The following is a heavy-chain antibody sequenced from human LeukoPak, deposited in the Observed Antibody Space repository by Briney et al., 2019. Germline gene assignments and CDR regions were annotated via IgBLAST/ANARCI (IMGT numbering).Heavy chain of an antibody. V-gene: IGHV4-39*07. CDR2: IYSSGST. J-gene: IGHJ2*01. Sequence: SETLSLTCAVSGASVSGSNYYWGWIRQPPGKGLEWIGNIYSSGSTYYNASLQSRVTISIDTSKNQFSLKLSSVTAADTAVYYCARAIITMVRGVIIRAPWYFDLWGRGTLVTVSS. CDR1: GASVSGSNYY. D-gene: IGHD3-10*01. CDR3: ARAIITMVRGVIIRAPWYFDL.